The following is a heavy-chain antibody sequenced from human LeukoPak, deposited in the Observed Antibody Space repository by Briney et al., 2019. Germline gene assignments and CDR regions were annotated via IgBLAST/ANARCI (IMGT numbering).Heavy chain of an antibody. V-gene: IGHV3-15*01. CDR2: IKSKTEGGTT. CDR3: FTGPY. CDR1: GFTFSNAW. J-gene: IGHJ4*02. Sequence: GGSLRLSCAASGFTFSNAWMNWVRQAPGKGLEWVGRIKSKTEGGTTDYAAPVKGRVTISGDDLKNTLYLQMNSLKTEDTAVYYCFTGPYWGQGPLVTVSS.